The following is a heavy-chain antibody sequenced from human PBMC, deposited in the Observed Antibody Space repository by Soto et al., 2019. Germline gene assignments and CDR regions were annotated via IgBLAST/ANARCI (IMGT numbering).Heavy chain of an antibody. D-gene: IGHD6-13*01. J-gene: IGHJ6*02. CDR3: ARTRQLVMLRLTYYYDYGMDV. CDR1: GVTFSSYS. Sequence: NVSFKASGVTFSSYSISWVGQAPGQGLEWMGGIIPIFGTANYAQKFQGRVTITADESASTAYMELSSLRSEDTAVYYCARTRQLVMLRLTYYYDYGMDVWGQGTRVTVFS. V-gene: IGHV1-69*01. CDR2: IIPIFGTA.